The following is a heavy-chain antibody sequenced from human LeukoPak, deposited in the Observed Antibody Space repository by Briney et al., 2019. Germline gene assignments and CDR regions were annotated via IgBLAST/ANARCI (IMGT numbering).Heavy chain of an antibody. V-gene: IGHV4-34*01. D-gene: IGHD6-13*01. J-gene: IGHJ5*02. Sequence: PSETLSLTCAVYGGSFSGYCWSWIRQPPGKGLEWIGEINHSGSTNYNPSLKSRVTISVDTSKNQFSLKLSSVTAADTAVYYCARAWARREQQLALSWFDPWGRGTLVTVSS. CDR1: GGSFSGYC. CDR3: ARAWARREQQLALSWFDP. CDR2: INHSGST.